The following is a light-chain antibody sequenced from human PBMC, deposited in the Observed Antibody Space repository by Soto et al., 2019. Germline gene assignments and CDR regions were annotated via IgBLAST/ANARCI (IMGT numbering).Light chain of an antibody. V-gene: IGLV2-14*01. J-gene: IGLJ2*01. CDR1: SSDVGGYNY. CDR3: NSYTSSSTPVV. CDR2: DVS. Sequence: QSALTQPASVSGSPGQSITISCTGTSSDVGGYNYVSWYQQHPGKAPKLMIYDVSNRPSGVSNRFSGSTSGNTASLTISGLQAEDEADYYCNSYTSSSTPVVFGGGTQLTVL.